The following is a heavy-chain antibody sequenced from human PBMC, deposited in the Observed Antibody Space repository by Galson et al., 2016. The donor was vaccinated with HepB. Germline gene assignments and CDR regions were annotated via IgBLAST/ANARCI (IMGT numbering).Heavy chain of an antibody. J-gene: IGHJ4*02. CDR3: ARAPLEMATIQRGYFDY. CDR1: GFTLSSYW. Sequence: SLRLSCAASGFTLSSYWMSWVRQAPGKGLEWVSVLYSGGSTYYADSVKGRFTISRDNSKNTLYLQMNSLRAEDTAVYYCARAPLEMATIQRGYFDYWGQGTLVTVSS. CDR2: LYSGGST. V-gene: IGHV3-66*02. D-gene: IGHD5-24*01.